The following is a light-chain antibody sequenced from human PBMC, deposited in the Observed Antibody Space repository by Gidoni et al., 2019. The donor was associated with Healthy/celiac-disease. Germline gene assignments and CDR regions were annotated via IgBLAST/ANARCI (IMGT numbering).Light chain of an antibody. CDR1: QSISSY. CDR2: AAS. Sequence: DIQMTQSPSSLSASVGDRVTITCRARQSISSYLNWYQQKPGKAPKLLIYAASSLQSGFPSRCSGSGSGTDFTLTISSLQPEDFATYYCQQSYSTRWTFGQGTKVEIK. CDR3: QQSYSTRWT. V-gene: IGKV1-39*01. J-gene: IGKJ1*01.